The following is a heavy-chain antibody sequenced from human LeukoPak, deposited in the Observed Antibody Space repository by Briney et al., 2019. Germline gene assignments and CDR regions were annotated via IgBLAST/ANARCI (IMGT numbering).Heavy chain of an antibody. CDR2: ISYVGSNK. D-gene: IGHD4-17*01. J-gene: IGHJ4*02. CDR1: GFTFSSYG. CDR3: AKEGDGDYFDY. V-gene: IGHV3-30*18. Sequence: GRFLRLSCAASGFTFSSYGMHWVRQAPGKGLEWVAVISYVGSNKYYADSVKSRFTISRDNSKNTLYLQMNSLRAEDTAVYYCAKEGDGDYFDYWGQGTLVTVSS.